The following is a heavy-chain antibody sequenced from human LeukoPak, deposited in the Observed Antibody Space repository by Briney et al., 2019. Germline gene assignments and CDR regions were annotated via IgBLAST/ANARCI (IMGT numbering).Heavy chain of an antibody. CDR1: GGSFSGYY. V-gene: IGHV4-34*01. CDR2: INHSGST. Sequence: SETLSLTCAVYGGSFSGYYWSWIRQPPGEGLEWIGEINHSGSTNYNPSLKSRVTISVDTSKNQFSLKLSSVTAADTAVYYCARGFEVPAAISYYYMDVWGKGTTVTVSS. CDR3: ARGFEVPAAISYYYMDV. D-gene: IGHD2-2*01. J-gene: IGHJ6*03.